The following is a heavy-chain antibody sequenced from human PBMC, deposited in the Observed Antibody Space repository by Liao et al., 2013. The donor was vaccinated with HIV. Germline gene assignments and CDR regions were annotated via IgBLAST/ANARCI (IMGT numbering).Heavy chain of an antibody. CDR1: GGSISDYY. V-gene: IGHV4-34*01. Sequence: VQLQQWGVGVLRPSETLSLTCAVFGGSISDYYWTWIRQPPGKGLEWIGEVNESGDTNYNPSLRGRVTMSVDASKNQFSLRLTSVTAADTAVYHCAGFSGGTGTDNRFDPWDQGXLVTVSS. CDR2: VNESGDT. J-gene: IGHJ5*02. CDR3: AGFSGGTGTDNRFDP. D-gene: IGHD2-15*01.